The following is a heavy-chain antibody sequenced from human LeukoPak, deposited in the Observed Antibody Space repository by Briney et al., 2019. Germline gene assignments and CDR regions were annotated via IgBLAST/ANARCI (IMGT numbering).Heavy chain of an antibody. CDR1: GFTFSSYS. V-gene: IGHV3-21*01. Sequence: PGGSLRLSCAASGFTFSSYSMNWVRQAPGKGLEWVSSISSSSYIYYADSVKGRFTISRDNAKNSLYLQMNSLRAGDTAVYYCARVATGGKGFDYWGQGTLVTVSS. D-gene: IGHD2-15*01. J-gene: IGHJ4*02. CDR3: ARVATGGKGFDY. CDR2: ISSSSYI.